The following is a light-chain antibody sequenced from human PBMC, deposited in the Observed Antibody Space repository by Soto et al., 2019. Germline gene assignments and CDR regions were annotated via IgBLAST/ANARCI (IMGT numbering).Light chain of an antibody. J-gene: IGKJ2*01. V-gene: IGKV1-39*01. CDR2: AAS. CDR1: QSISSY. Sequence: DIQMTQSPSSLSASVGDRVTITCRASQSISSYLNWYQQKPGKAPKLLIHAASSLQSGVPSRFSGSGSGTDFTLTISSLQPEDFATYYCQQSYSTLMYTFGQGTQLEIK. CDR3: QQSYSTLMYT.